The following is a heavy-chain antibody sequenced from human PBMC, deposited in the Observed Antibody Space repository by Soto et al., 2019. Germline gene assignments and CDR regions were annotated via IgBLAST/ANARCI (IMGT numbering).Heavy chain of an antibody. CDR3: PRDRHSVGARANDAFDV. Sequence: QVQLVQSGAELKKPGASVNISCTASGFTFSDNLINWVRQAPGQGLEWMGWLNPDTGNTRYSESFQGRVTISRHSSASIAYAELSALENEDTALYCCPRDRHSVGARANDAFDVWGQGTMLSVSS. CDR2: LNPDTGNT. D-gene: IGHD5-18*01. CDR1: GFTFSDNL. J-gene: IGHJ3*01. V-gene: IGHV1-3*01.